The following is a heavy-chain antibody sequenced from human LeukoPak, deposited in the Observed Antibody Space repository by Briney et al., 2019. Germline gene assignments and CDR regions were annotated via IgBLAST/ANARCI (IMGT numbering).Heavy chain of an antibody. Sequence: PGGSLRLSCAASGFTFSNYAVMWVRQAPGQGLEWVSAITSGGAPKYADSVKGRFTISRDNSKNTLYLQMTSLRLEDTAQYFCARDPNGDYIGAFEFWGQGTGVTVSS. CDR3: ARDPNGDYIGAFEF. J-gene: IGHJ3*01. CDR2: ITSGGAP. V-gene: IGHV3-23*01. CDR1: GFTFSNYA. D-gene: IGHD4-17*01.